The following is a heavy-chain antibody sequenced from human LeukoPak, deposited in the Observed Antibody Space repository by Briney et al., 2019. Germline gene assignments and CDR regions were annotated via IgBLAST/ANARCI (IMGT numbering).Heavy chain of an antibody. D-gene: IGHD5-18*01. CDR1: GGSFSSYY. V-gene: IGHV4-59*10. J-gene: IGHJ4*02. CDR2: IYTSGST. Sequence: SETLSLTCAVYGGSFSSYYWSWIRQPAGKGLEWIGRIYTSGSTNYNPSLKSRVTMSVDTSKNQFSLKLSSVTAADTAVYYCARSAGGYSYGHLDYWGQGTLVTVSS. CDR3: ARSAGGYSYGHLDY.